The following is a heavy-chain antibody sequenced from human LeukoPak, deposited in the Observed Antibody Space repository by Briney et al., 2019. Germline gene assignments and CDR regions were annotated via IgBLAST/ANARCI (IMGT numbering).Heavy chain of an antibody. CDR3: ARIRFGESSAFDI. D-gene: IGHD3-10*01. J-gene: IGHJ3*02. Sequence: SETLSLTCTVSGDSVSSYYWSWIRQPPGKGLEWIGYIYYSGSTNFNPSLKSRVTISVDTSKNQFSLKLSSVTAADTAVYYCARIRFGESSAFDIWGQGTMVTVSS. V-gene: IGHV4-59*02. CDR2: IYYSGST. CDR1: GDSVSSYY.